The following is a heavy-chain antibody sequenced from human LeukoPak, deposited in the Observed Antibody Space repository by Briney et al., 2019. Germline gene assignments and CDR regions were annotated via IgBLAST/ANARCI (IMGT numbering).Heavy chain of an antibody. D-gene: IGHD3-22*01. V-gene: IGHV1-8*01. CDR3: ARGAHYYDSSGYYWVFDY. CDR1: GYTFTSYD. Sequence: GASVKVSCKASGYTFTSYDINWVRQATGQGLEWMGWMNPNSGNTGYVQKFQGRVTMTRNTSISTAYMELSSLRSEDTAVYYCARGAHYYDSSGYYWVFDYWGQGTLVTVSS. J-gene: IGHJ4*02. CDR2: MNPNSGNT.